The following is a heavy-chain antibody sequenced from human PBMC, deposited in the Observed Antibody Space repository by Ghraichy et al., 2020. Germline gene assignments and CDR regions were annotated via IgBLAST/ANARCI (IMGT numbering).Heavy chain of an antibody. J-gene: IGHJ4*02. D-gene: IGHD4-17*01. CDR1: GFTFSSYA. CDR3: ARGLSDYGDDESNFDY. V-gene: IGHV3-30*04. Sequence: GGSLRLSCAASGFTFSSYAMHWVRQAPGKGLEWVAVISYDGSNKYYADSVKGRFTISRDNSKNTLYLQMNSLRAEDTAVYYCARGLSDYGDDESNFDYWGQGTLVTVSA. CDR2: ISYDGSNK.